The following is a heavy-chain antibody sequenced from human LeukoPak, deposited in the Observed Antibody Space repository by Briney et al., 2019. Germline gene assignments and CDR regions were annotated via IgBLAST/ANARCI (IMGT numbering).Heavy chain of an antibody. CDR3: ARVICTGGSCFQNDY. D-gene: IGHD2-8*02. J-gene: IGHJ4*02. CDR1: GFIFSNFE. V-gene: IGHV3-48*03. Sequence: GGSLRLSCTASGFIFSNFEMNWVRQSPGKGLQWVAYINSGATSEYYADSVKGRFTISRDNAKNSLYLQMNSLGVQDTAIYYCARVICTGGSCFQNDYWGQGTLVTVPS. CDR2: INSGATSE.